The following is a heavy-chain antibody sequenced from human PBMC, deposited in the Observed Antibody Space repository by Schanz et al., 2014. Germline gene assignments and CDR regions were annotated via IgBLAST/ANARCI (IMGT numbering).Heavy chain of an antibody. CDR3: ARGPSQGYSYGHNIGAYYYGMDV. CDR2: IMPLRGIG. CDR1: GGTFNSYT. V-gene: IGHV1-69*02. D-gene: IGHD5-18*01. Sequence: QVQLVQSGAEVKKPGSSMKVSCKASGGTFNSYTINWVRQAPGQGLEWLGRIMPLRGIGNNAWKFQDRLTITADKSTSTASMELSSQRSEDTAVYYCARGPSQGYSYGHNIGAYYYGMDVWGQGTTVTVSS. J-gene: IGHJ6*02.